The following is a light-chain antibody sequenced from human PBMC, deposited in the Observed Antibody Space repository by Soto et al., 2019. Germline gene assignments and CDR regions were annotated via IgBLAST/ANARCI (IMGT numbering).Light chain of an antibody. CDR1: SSDVGRYNY. CDR3: SSYAGSNNLV. CDR2: EVS. V-gene: IGLV2-8*01. J-gene: IGLJ3*02. Sequence: QSALTQPPSASGSPGQSVTISCTGTSSDVGRYNYVSWYQQHPGKAPKLMIYEVSKRPSGVPDRFSGSKSGNTASLTVSGLQAEDDADYYCSSYAGSNNLVFGGGTKVTVL.